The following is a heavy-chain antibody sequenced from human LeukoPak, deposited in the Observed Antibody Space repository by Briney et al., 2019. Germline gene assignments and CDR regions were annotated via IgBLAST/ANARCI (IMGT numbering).Heavy chain of an antibody. V-gene: IGHV3-48*01. CDR3: AREPPYSNSWTDFDS. CDR2: TSSSSSSI. Sequence: GGSLRLSCAAFGFTFSNYNIHWVRQAPGKGLEWISYTSSSSSSIYYADSVKGRFTISRDNAKNSLSLQMNSLRAEDTAVYYCAREPPYSNSWTDFDSWGQGTLVTVSS. J-gene: IGHJ4*02. CDR1: GFTFSNYN. D-gene: IGHD6-13*01.